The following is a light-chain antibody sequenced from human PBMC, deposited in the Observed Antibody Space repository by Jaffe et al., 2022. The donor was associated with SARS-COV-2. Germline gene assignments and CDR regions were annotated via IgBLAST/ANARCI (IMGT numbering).Light chain of an antibody. CDR1: QSVSRN. Sequence: EIVMTQSPATLSVSPGERATLSCRASQSVSRNLAWYQQKPGQAPRLLIYGASTRATGIPARFSGSGSGTEFTLTITSLQSEDFAVYYCQQYNNWPLGAWTFGLGTKVEIK. CDR3: QQYNNWPLGAWT. J-gene: IGKJ1*01. V-gene: IGKV3-15*01. CDR2: GAS.